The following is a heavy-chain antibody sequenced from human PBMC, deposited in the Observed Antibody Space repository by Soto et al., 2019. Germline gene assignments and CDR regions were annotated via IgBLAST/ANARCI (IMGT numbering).Heavy chain of an antibody. D-gene: IGHD2-2*02. J-gene: IGHJ5*02. CDR1: GYTFTSYG. V-gene: IGHV1-18*04. CDR3: ARDLVPAALPQNWFDP. Sequence: SVKVSCKASGYTFTSYGISWVRQAPGQGLEWMGWISAYNGNTNYAQKLQGRVTMTTDTSTSTAYMELRSLRSDDTAVYYCARDLVPAALPQNWFDPWGQGTLVTVSS. CDR2: ISAYNGNT.